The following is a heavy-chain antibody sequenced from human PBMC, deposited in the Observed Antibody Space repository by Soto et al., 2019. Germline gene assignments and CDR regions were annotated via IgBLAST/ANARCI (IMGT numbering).Heavy chain of an antibody. CDR3: ARVVGVAVAGDY. J-gene: IGHJ4*02. CDR2: ISYDGSNK. Sequence: QVQLVESGGGVVQPGRSLRLSCAASGFTFSSYAMHWVRQAPGKGLEWVAVISYDGSNKYYADSVKGRFTISRDNSKNTLYLQMNSRRAEDTAVYYCARVVGVAVAGDYWGQGTLVTVSS. V-gene: IGHV3-30-3*01. D-gene: IGHD6-19*01. CDR1: GFTFSSYA.